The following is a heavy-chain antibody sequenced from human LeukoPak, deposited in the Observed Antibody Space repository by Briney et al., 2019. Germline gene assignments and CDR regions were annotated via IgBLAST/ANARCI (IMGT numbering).Heavy chain of an antibody. CDR1: GFTFSSYW. J-gene: IGHJ3*01. V-gene: IGHV3-7*01. Sequence: GGSLRLSCVASGFTFSSYWMTWVRQAPGKGLEWVANIKQDGSEKYYVDSVKGRFTISRDNAKNSLYLQMSSLRAEDTAVYYCADIRRGWGQGTMVTVSS. CDR2: IKQDGSEK. CDR3: ADIRRG. D-gene: IGHD3-10*01.